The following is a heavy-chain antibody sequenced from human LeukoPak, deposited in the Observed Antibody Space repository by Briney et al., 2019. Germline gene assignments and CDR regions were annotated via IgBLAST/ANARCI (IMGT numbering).Heavy chain of an antibody. CDR3: ASSLESLYYYYYMDV. CDR2: ISWNSGSI. Sequence: GGSLRLSCAASGFTFDDYAMHWVRQAPGKGLEWVSGISWNSGSIGYADSVKGRFTISRDNAKNSLYLQMNSLRAEDTAVYYCASSLESLYYYYYMDVWGKGTTVTVSS. CDR1: GFTFDDYA. V-gene: IGHV3-9*01. D-gene: IGHD2-15*01. J-gene: IGHJ6*03.